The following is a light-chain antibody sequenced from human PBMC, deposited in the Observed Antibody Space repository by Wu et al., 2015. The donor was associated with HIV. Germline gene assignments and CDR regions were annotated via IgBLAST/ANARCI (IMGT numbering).Light chain of an antibody. CDR2: GAS. V-gene: IGKV3-20*01. Sequence: EIVLTQSPGTLSLSPGGRATLSCRASQSISSSYLAWYQQEPGQTPRLLIYGASRRPTATPDRFSGSGSGTDFTLTINRLEPEDFAVYFCQQYGSFPLTFGPGTKVDIK. CDR3: QQYGSFPLT. CDR1: QSISSSY. J-gene: IGKJ3*01.